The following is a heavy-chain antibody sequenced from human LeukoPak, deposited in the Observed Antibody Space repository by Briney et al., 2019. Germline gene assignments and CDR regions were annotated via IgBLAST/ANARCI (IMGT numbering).Heavy chain of an antibody. CDR2: ISGSGVST. V-gene: IGHV3-23*01. J-gene: IGHJ4*02. CDR1: GFTFSSYA. CDR3: AKDRALWRLQYYFDY. D-gene: IGHD6-25*01. Sequence: GGSLRLSCAASGFTFSSYAMSWVRQAPGKGLEWVSTISGSGVSTYYADSVKGRFTISRDNSKNTLYLRMNSLRAEDTAVYYCAKDRALWRLQYYFDYWGQGTLVTVSS.